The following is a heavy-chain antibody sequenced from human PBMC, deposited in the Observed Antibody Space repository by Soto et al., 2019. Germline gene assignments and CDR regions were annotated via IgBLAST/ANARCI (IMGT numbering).Heavy chain of an antibody. Sequence: ASVKVSCKASGYTFTTYAMHRVRQAPGQRLEWMGWINPDNGNTRHSQKFQGRVTITSDTSASTAYMELSGLKSEDTAVYYCAREGRDGVSPMDYWGQGTKVTASS. CDR3: AREGRDGVSPMDY. J-gene: IGHJ4*02. V-gene: IGHV1-3*01. D-gene: IGHD2-8*01. CDR1: GYTFTTYA. CDR2: INPDNGNT.